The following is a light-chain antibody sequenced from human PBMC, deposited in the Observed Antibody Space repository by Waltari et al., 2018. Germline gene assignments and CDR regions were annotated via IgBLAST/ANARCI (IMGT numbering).Light chain of an antibody. CDR2: RNT. CDR3: AAWDDSLNGVV. V-gene: IGLV1-44*01. CDR1: SSNIGSNT. J-gene: IGLJ2*01. Sequence: QSVLTQPPSASGTPGQRVTISFSGSSSNIGSNTVNWYQQLPGTAPKLLIYRNTQRPSGVPDRFSGSKSGTSASLAISGLQSEDEADYYCAAWDDSLNGVVFGGGTKLTVL.